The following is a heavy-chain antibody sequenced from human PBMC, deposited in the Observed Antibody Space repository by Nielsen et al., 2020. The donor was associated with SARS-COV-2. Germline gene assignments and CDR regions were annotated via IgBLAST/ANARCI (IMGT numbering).Heavy chain of an antibody. D-gene: IGHD3-16*01. CDR3: ARALIREPYDYVWGSLYGMDV. J-gene: IGHJ6*02. CDR1: GYTFTSYY. V-gene: IGHV1-46*01. Sequence: ASVQVSCKASGYTFTSYYMHWVRQAPGQGLEWMGIINPSGGSTSYAQKFQGRVTITADESTSTAYMELSSLRSEDTAVYYCARALIREPYDYVWGSLYGMDVWGQGTTVTVSS. CDR2: INPSGGST.